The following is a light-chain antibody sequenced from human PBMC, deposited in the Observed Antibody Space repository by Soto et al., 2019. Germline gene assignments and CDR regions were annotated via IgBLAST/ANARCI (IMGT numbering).Light chain of an antibody. Sequence: QSALTQPPSASGSPGQSATISCTGTKSDIGVYDFVSWYQHHPVKAPRLIIYEVVQRPSGVPDRFSGSKSGNTASLTVSGLQAADEADYCCKSYACSNTYVFGSGTKVTV. CDR3: KSYACSNTYV. CDR1: KSDIGVYDF. V-gene: IGLV2-8*01. CDR2: EVV. J-gene: IGLJ6*01.